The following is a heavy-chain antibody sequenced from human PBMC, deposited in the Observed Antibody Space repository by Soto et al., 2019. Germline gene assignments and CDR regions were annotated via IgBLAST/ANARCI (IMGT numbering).Heavy chain of an antibody. CDR3: ATVSYYDSSGYYPNWFDP. CDR1: GYTLTELS. Sequence: QVQLVQSGAEVKKPGASVKVSCKVSGYTLTELSMHWVRQAPGKGLEWMGGFDPEDGETIYAQKFQGRVTMTEDTYTDTAYMELSSLRSEDTAVYYCATVSYYDSSGYYPNWFDPWGQGTLVTVSS. V-gene: IGHV1-24*01. CDR2: FDPEDGET. J-gene: IGHJ5*02. D-gene: IGHD3-22*01.